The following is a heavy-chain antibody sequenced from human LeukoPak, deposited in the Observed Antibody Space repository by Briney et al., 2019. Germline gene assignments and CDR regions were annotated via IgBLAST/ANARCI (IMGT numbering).Heavy chain of an antibody. V-gene: IGHV3-23*01. CDR2: IGGSDAST. Sequence: GGSLRLSCAASGFTFSSYSMNWVRQAPGKGLEWVSAIGGSDASTYYADSVKGRFTISRDNSKNTLYLQMNNLGVEDTATYYCVKEGGSWGQGTLVIVSS. CDR1: GFTFSSYS. J-gene: IGHJ4*02. CDR3: VKEGGS. D-gene: IGHD2-15*01.